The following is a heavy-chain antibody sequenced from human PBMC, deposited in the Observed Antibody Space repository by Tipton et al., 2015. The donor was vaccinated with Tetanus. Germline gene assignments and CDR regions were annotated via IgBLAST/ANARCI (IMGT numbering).Heavy chain of an antibody. CDR3: ARGYYDGSGSYYNPPFFGC. D-gene: IGHD3-10*01. V-gene: IGHV3-53*01. J-gene: IGHJ4*02. Sequence: GSLRLSCAASGFTVSSNYMSWVRQAPGKGLEWVSVIYSGGSTYYADSVKGRFTISRDNSKNTLYLQMNSLRAEDTAVYYCARGYYDGSGSYYNPPFFGCWGQGTLVTVSS. CDR1: GFTVSSNY. CDR2: IYSGGST.